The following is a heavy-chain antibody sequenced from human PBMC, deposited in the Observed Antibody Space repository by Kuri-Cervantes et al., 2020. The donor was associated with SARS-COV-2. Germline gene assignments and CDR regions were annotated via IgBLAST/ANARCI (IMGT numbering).Heavy chain of an antibody. Sequence: ASVKVSCKASGYTFTGYYMHWVRQAPGQGLEWMGGFDPEDGETIYAQKFQGRVTMTEDTSTDTAYMELSSLRSEDTAVYYCATGPPLVGATSLGGWFDPWGQGTLVTVSS. D-gene: IGHD1-26*01. V-gene: IGHV1-24*01. J-gene: IGHJ5*02. CDR2: FDPEDGET. CDR1: GYTFTGYY. CDR3: ATGPPLVGATSLGGWFDP.